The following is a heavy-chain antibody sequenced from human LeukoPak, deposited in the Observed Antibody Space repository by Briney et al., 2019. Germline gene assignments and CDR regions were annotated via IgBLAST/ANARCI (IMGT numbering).Heavy chain of an antibody. V-gene: IGHV5-51*01. Sequence: GESLKISCKGSGYSFSSYWIGWVRQMPGKGLEWMGIIYPGDSDTRYSPSFQGQVTISVDKSISTAYVQWSSLKASDTAMYYCARRVLDYFEHWGQGTLVTVSS. D-gene: IGHD4/OR15-4a*01. CDR2: IYPGDSDT. CDR1: GYSFSSYW. J-gene: IGHJ4*02. CDR3: ARRVLDYFEH.